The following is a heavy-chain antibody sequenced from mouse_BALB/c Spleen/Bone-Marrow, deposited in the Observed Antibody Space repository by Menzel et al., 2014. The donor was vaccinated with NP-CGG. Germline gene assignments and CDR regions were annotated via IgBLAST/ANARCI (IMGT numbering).Heavy chain of an antibody. CDR2: INPSTGYT. J-gene: IGHJ4*01. V-gene: IGHV1-7*01. CDR1: GYTFTSYW. CDR3: ARQITTVDYAMDY. Sequence: VHLVESGAELAKPGASVKMSCKASGYTFTSYWMHWVKQSPGQGLEWIGNINPSTGYTEYNQKFKDKATLTADKSSSTAYMQLSSLTSEDSAVYYCARQITTVDYAMDYWGQGSSVTVSS. D-gene: IGHD1-1*01.